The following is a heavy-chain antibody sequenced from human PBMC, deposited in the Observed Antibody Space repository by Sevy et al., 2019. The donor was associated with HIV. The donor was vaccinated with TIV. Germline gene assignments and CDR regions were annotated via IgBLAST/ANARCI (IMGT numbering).Heavy chain of an antibody. V-gene: IGHV4-39*07. J-gene: IGHJ6*02. CDR3: ARELSDYGMDV. CDR2: IYYSGST. CDR1: GGSISSSSYY. Sequence: SETLSLTCTVSGGSISSSSYYWGWIRQPPGKGLEWIGSIYYSGSTYYNPSLKSRITMSVDTSKNQFSLKLSSVTATDTAVYYCARELSDYGMDVWGQGTTVTVSS.